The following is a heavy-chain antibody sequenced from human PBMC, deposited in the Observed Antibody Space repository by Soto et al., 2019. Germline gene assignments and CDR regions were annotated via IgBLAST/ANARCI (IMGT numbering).Heavy chain of an antibody. D-gene: IGHD2-2*01. CDR1: GFTFSSYA. CDR3: VKGQIGYCSSTSCHNWFDP. V-gene: IGHV3-64D*08. CDR2: ISSNGGST. J-gene: IGHJ5*02. Sequence: GGSLRLSCSASGFTFSSYAMHWVRQAPGKGLEYVSAISSNGGSTYYADSVKGRFTISRDNSKKTLYLQMSSLIAEDTAVYYCVKGQIGYCSSTSCHNWFDPWGQGTLVTVSS.